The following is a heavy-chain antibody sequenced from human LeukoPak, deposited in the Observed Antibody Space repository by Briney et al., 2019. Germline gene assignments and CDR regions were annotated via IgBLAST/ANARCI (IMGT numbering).Heavy chain of an antibody. J-gene: IGHJ4*02. CDR1: GFTFSSYW. D-gene: IGHD3-10*01. Sequence: GGSLRLSCAASGFTFSSYWMSWVRQAPGKGLEWVANIKQDGSEKYYVDSVKGRFTISRDNAKNSLYLQMNSLRAEDTAVYYCAKSYYGSGSWDFDYWGQGTLVTVSS. CDR2: IKQDGSEK. CDR3: AKSYYGSGSWDFDY. V-gene: IGHV3-7*03.